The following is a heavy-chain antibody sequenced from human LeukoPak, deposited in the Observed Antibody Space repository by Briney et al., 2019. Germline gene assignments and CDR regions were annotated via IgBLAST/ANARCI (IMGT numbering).Heavy chain of an antibody. CDR1: GYSFTSYW. CDR2: IDPSDSYT. V-gene: IGHV5-10-1*01. Sequence: GASLQISCKGSGYSFTSYWISWVRQMPGKGLEWIGRIDPSDSYTNYSPSFQGHVTISADKSISTAYLQWSSLKASDTAMYYCARIGYCSSTSCAGNWFDPWGQGTLVTVSS. CDR3: ARIGYCSSTSCAGNWFDP. J-gene: IGHJ5*02. D-gene: IGHD2-2*03.